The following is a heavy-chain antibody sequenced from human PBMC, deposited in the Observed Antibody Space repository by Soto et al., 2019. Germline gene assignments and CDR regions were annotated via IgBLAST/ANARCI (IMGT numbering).Heavy chain of an antibody. Sequence: GGSLRLSCAASGFTFSSYAMSWVRQAPGKGLEWVSAISGSGGSTYYADSVKGRFTISRDNSKNTLYLQMNSLRAEDTAVYYCAKDHDYVWGSYRLPYYFDYWGQGTLVTVSS. J-gene: IGHJ4*02. CDR2: ISGSGGST. V-gene: IGHV3-23*01. D-gene: IGHD3-16*02. CDR3: AKDHDYVWGSYRLPYYFDY. CDR1: GFTFSSYA.